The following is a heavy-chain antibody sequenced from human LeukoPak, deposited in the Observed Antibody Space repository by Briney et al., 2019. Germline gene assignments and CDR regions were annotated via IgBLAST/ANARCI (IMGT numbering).Heavy chain of an antibody. CDR2: INPSGHTT. CDR3: ARVGAYYDFWSGYYNSGKPGGSFDY. CDR1: GFTFTSYY. V-gene: IGHV1-46*01. D-gene: IGHD3-3*01. J-gene: IGHJ4*02. Sequence: ASVKCPSNASGFTFTSYYMHWGRQAPGQRLEWLGIINPSGHTTTYAQTFQGRVTMTRHTSISTAYMELSRLRSDDTAMYYCARVGAYYDFWSGYYNSGKPGGSFDYWGQGTLVTVSS.